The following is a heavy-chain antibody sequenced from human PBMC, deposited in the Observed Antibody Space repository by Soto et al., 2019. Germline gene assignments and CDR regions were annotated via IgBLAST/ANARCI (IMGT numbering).Heavy chain of an antibody. CDR1: GFTFSSYA. D-gene: IGHD6-13*01. V-gene: IGHV3-23*01. J-gene: IGHJ4*02. CDR3: AKDPHDRPNSRPSATDY. Sequence: EVQLLESGGGLVQPGGSLRLSCAASGFTFSSYAMNWVRQAPGVGLEWVSAVSGSGGSTDYADSVKGRFTISRDNSKSTLYLQMNSLRAEDTAVYYCAKDPHDRPNSRPSATDYWGQGTLVTVSS. CDR2: VSGSGGST.